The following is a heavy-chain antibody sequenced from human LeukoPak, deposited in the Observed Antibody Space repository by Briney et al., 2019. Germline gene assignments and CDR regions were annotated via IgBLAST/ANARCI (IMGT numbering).Heavy chain of an antibody. D-gene: IGHD1-26*01. V-gene: IGHV1-46*01. J-gene: IGHJ4*02. CDR1: GYTFTSYY. Sequence: ASVKVSCKASGYTFTSYYMHWVRQAPGQGLEWMGIINPSGGSTSYAQKFQGRITMTSDTSTSTVYMELRSLRSEDTTVYYCARDHVVGAFLDYWGQGTLVTVSS. CDR2: INPSGGST. CDR3: ARDHVVGAFLDY.